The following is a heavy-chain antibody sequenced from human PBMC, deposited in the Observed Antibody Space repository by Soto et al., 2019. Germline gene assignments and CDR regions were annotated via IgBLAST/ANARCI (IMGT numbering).Heavy chain of an antibody. V-gene: IGHV1-18*01. Sequence: ASVKVSCKASGYTFTSYGISWVRQAPGQGLEWMGWISAYNGNTNYAQKLQGRVTMTTDTSTSTAYMELRSLRSDDTAVYYCARDKYCSGGSCYRTGGDYWGQGTLVTVSS. CDR1: GYTFTSYG. D-gene: IGHD2-15*01. CDR2: ISAYNGNT. CDR3: ARDKYCSGGSCYRTGGDY. J-gene: IGHJ4*02.